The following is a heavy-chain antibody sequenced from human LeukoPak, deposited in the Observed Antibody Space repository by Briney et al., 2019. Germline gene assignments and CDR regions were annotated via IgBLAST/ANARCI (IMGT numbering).Heavy chain of an antibody. CDR1: GGSISSYY. CDR2: IYYSGST. V-gene: IGHV4-59*01. Sequence: SETLSLTCTVSGGSISSYYWSWIRQPPGKGLEWIGYIYYSGSTNYNPSLKSRVTISVDTSKNQFSLKLSSVTAADTAVYYCASFLAREHAFDIWGQGTLVTVSS. CDR3: ASFLAREHAFDI. J-gene: IGHJ3*02. D-gene: IGHD3-3*01.